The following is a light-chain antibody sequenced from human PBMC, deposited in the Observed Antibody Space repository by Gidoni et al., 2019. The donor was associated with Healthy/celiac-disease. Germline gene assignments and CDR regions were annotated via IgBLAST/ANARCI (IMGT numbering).Light chain of an antibody. Sequence: EIVLTQSPATLSLSPGERPTLSCRTSQSVSRYLAWYQQKPGQAPRLLIYDASNRATGIPARFSGSGSGTDFTLTISSLEPEDFAVYYCQQRSNWPALTFGGGTKVEIK. CDR2: DAS. CDR1: QSVSRY. J-gene: IGKJ4*01. V-gene: IGKV3-11*01. CDR3: QQRSNWPALT.